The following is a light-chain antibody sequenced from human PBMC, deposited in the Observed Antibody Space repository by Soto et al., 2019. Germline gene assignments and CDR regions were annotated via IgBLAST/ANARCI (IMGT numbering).Light chain of an antibody. V-gene: IGKV3-20*01. Sequence: EIVLTQSPDPPSLSPGEGATLSCRASQSVSSSYLAWYQQKPGRAPRLLIYGASARATDIPARFSGSGSGTDFTLKISRVEAEDVGVYYCMQALQTLSITFGQGTRLEIK. CDR1: QSVSSSY. J-gene: IGKJ5*01. CDR3: MQALQTLSIT. CDR2: GAS.